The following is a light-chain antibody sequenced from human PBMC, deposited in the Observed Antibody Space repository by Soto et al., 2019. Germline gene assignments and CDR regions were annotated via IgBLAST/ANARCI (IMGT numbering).Light chain of an antibody. CDR2: DVS. CDR3: SSSTSSSTLYV. CDR1: SSDVGGYNY. V-gene: IGLV2-14*01. J-gene: IGLJ1*01. Sequence: QSVLTQPASVSGSPGQSITISCTGTSSDVGGYNYVSWYQQHPGKAPKLMIYDVSNRPSGVSNRFSGSKSGNTASLTISGLQAKDEADYHCSSSTSSSTLYVFGTGTKLTVL.